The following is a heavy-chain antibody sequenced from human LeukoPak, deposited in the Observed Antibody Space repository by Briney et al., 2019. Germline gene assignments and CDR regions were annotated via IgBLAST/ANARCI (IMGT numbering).Heavy chain of an antibody. D-gene: IGHD5-12*01. CDR2: ISYDGRNK. J-gene: IGHJ5*02. CDR1: GFTFNNYS. V-gene: IGHV3-30*04. CDR3: AKDRYSGYDLGDNWFDP. Sequence: GGSLRLSCAASGFTFNNYSMHWVRQAPGKGLEWVAVISYDGRNKYYADSVKGRFTISRDSSKNTLSLQMNSLRAEDMALYYCAKDRYSGYDLGDNWFDPWGQGTLVTVSS.